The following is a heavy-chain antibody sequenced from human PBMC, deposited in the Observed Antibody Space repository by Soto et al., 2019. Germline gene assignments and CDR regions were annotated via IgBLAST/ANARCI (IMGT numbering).Heavy chain of an antibody. CDR2: ISYDGSNK. Sequence: GGSLRLSCAASGFTFSSYAMHWVRQAPGKGLEWVAVISYDGSNKYYADSVKGRFTISRENSKNTLYLQMNSLRAEDTAVYYCARLGGTMIVGANQGPSNKDFDYWGQGTLVTVSS. CDR3: ARLGGTMIVGANQGPSNKDFDY. D-gene: IGHD3-22*01. CDR1: GFTFSSYA. J-gene: IGHJ4*02. V-gene: IGHV3-30-3*01.